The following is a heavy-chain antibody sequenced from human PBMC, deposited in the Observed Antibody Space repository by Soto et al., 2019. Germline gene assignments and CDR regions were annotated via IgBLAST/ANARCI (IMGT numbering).Heavy chain of an antibody. J-gene: IGHJ2*01. Sequence: QVQLVQSGAEVKKPGSSVKVSCKASGCTFSSYAISWVRQAPGQGLEWMGGIIPIFGTVNYAQKFQCRVTITSDESKRTAYMELSSLRSEDTAVYYCARRPHRWLQLWYFDLWGSGTLVTVSS. V-gene: IGHV1-69*05. CDR1: GCTFSSYA. D-gene: IGHD5-12*01. CDR3: ARRPHRWLQLWYFDL. CDR2: IIPIFGTV.